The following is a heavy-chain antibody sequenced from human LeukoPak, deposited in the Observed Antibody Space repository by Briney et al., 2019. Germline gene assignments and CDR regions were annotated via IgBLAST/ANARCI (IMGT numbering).Heavy chain of an antibody. Sequence: ASVTVSCKASGYTFTSYGISWVRQAPGQGLEWMGWISAYNGNTNYAQKLQGRVTMTTDTSTSTAYMELRSLRSDDTAVYYCARDSRYYYDSSGCQIFDYWGQGTLVTVSS. V-gene: IGHV1-18*01. J-gene: IGHJ4*02. CDR1: GYTFTSYG. D-gene: IGHD3-22*01. CDR3: ARDSRYYYDSSGCQIFDY. CDR2: ISAYNGNT.